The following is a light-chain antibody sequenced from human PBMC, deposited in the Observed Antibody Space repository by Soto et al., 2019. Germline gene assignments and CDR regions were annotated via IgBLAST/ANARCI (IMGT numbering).Light chain of an antibody. J-gene: IGKJ1*01. Sequence: EIVLTQSPGTLSLSPGERATLSCRASQSVSSSYLAWYQQKPGQAPRLLIYGASSRATGIPDRCSGSGSGTDFTLTISRLEPEDFAVYYCQQYGSSPPWTFGQGTKVDLK. V-gene: IGKV3-20*01. CDR3: QQYGSSPPWT. CDR2: GAS. CDR1: QSVSSSY.